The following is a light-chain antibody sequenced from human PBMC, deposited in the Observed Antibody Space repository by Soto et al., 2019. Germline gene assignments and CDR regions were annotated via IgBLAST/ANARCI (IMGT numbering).Light chain of an antibody. V-gene: IGKV1-9*01. Sequence: IQLTQSPSSLSPSIGESATITSRASQVISTSLAWYQVKPGKAPKLLIYAASTLESGVPSRFSATVSGTEFSLTITSLQPEDFATYYCQQLFDSPITFGQGTGLEIK. CDR2: AAS. J-gene: IGKJ5*01. CDR3: QQLFDSPIT. CDR1: QVISTS.